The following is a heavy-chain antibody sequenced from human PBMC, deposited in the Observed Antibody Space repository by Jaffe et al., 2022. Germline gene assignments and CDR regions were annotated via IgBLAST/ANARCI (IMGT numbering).Heavy chain of an antibody. CDR1: GFTFNNYA. Sequence: QLLESGGGLVQPGGSLRLSCAASGFTFNNYAMTWVRQAPGKGLEWVSSITNSGGDTFYADSVKGRFTISRDNSKNTLYLQMNILRVEDTAVYYCAKAPYCTGGTCYPNWFDPWGQGTLVTVSS. D-gene: IGHD2-15*01. CDR3: AKAPYCTGGTCYPNWFDP. J-gene: IGHJ5*02. CDR2: ITNSGGDT. V-gene: IGHV3-23*01.